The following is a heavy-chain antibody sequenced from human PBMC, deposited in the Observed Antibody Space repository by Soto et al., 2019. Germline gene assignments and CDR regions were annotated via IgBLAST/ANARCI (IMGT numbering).Heavy chain of an antibody. J-gene: IGHJ4*02. CDR2: ISYDGSNK. Sequence: GGSLRLSCAASGFTFSTYTMSWVRQAPGKGLEWVSVISYDGSNKYYADSVKGRFTISRDNSKNTLYLQVNSLRAEDTAVYYCARDFNYYGSGSYYPEVDYFDYWGQGTLVTVSS. D-gene: IGHD3-10*01. V-gene: IGHV3-30-3*01. CDR1: GFTFSTYT. CDR3: ARDFNYYGSGSYYPEVDYFDY.